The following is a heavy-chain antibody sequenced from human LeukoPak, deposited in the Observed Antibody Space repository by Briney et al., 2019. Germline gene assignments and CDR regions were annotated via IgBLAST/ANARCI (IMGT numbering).Heavy chain of an antibody. CDR1: GFSFDDYA. J-gene: IGHJ4*02. CDR2: VNGVGGST. V-gene: IGHV3-43*02. CDR3: AKDCGYSYGTFDY. Sequence: GGSLRLSCAASGFSFDDYAMHWVRQAPEKGLEWVGLVNGVGGSTDYTDSVKGRFTISRDNSKNSLYLQMNSLRTEDTAVYYCAKDCGYSYGTFDYWGQGALVTVSS. D-gene: IGHD5-18*01.